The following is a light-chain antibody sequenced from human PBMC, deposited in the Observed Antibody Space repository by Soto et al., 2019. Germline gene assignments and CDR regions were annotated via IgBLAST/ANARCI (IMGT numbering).Light chain of an antibody. CDR2: EVS. CDR1: SSDVGGYKF. Sequence: QSALTQPASVSGSPGQSITISCTGTSSDVGGYKFVSWYQQHPGKAPKLMIYEVSNRPSGIPDRFSGSKSGTSATLVITGLQTGDEADYYCGTWESSRNWVFGGGTKLTVL. CDR3: GTWESSRNWV. J-gene: IGLJ3*02. V-gene: IGLV2-14*01.